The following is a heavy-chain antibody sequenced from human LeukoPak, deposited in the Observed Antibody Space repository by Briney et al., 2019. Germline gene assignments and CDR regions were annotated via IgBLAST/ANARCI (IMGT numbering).Heavy chain of an antibody. D-gene: IGHD1-26*01. CDR2: INHSGST. Sequence: SETLSLTCAVYGGSFSGYYWSWIRQPPGKGLEWIGEINHSGSTNYNPSLKSRVTISVDTSKNQFSLKLSSVTAADTAVYYCARVRDRRSYYSLWYFDYWGQGTLVTVSS. V-gene: IGHV4-34*01. J-gene: IGHJ4*02. CDR1: GGSFSGYY. CDR3: ARVRDRRSYYSLWYFDY.